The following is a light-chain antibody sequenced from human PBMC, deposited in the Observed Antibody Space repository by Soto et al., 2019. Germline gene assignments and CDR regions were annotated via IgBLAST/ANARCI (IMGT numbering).Light chain of an antibody. Sequence: QSVLTQPPSVSAAPGQKVTISCSGSSSNIGNNYVSWYQQLPGTAPKLLIYDNNKRPSGIPDRFSGSKSGTSATLGITGLQTGDEADYYCGTWDSSMSAHVVFGGGTKQTVL. J-gene: IGLJ2*01. V-gene: IGLV1-51*01. CDR3: GTWDSSMSAHVV. CDR2: DNN. CDR1: SSNIGNNY.